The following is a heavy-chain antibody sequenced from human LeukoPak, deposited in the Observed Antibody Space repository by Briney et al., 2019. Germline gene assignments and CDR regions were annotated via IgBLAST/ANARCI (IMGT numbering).Heavy chain of an antibody. CDR1: GFTFSSYA. J-gene: IGHJ6*04. Sequence: GRSLRLSCAASGFTFSSYAMHWVRQAPGKGLEWVAVISYDGSNKYYADSVKGRFTISRDNSKNTLYLQMNSLRAEDTAEYYCARDPGGYDPVGSYGMDVWGKGTTVTVSS. D-gene: IGHD5-12*01. CDR2: ISYDGSNK. CDR3: ARDPGGYDPVGSYGMDV. V-gene: IGHV3-30*04.